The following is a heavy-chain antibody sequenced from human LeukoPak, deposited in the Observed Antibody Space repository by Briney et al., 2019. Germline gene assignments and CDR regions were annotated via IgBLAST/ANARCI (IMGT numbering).Heavy chain of an antibody. CDR1: GFTFSSYS. V-gene: IGHV3-21*01. CDR3: ARTGLSLKNSSSWYEMDY. J-gene: IGHJ4*02. CDR2: ISSSSSYI. D-gene: IGHD6-13*01. Sequence: PGGSLRLSCAASGFTFSSYSMNWVRQAPGKGLEWVSSISSSSSYIYYADSVKGRFTISRDNAKNSLYLQMNSLRAEDTAVYYCARTGLSLKNSSSWYEMDYWGQGTLVTVSS.